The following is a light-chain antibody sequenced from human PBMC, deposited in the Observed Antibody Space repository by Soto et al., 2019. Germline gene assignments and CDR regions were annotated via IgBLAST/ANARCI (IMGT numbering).Light chain of an antibody. CDR2: EGS. CDR3: CSFAGLNTLL. Sequence: QSVLTRPASVSGSPGQSITISCTGTSSDVGSYNLVSWYQQHPGKAPKLMIYEGSKRPSGVSNRFSGSKSGNTASLTISGLQAEDEADYYCCSFAGLNTLLFGGGTKVTVL. CDR1: SSDVGSYNL. J-gene: IGLJ2*01. V-gene: IGLV2-23*01.